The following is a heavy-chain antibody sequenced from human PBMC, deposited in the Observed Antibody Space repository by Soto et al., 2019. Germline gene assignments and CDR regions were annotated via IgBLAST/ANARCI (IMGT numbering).Heavy chain of an antibody. Sequence: QVQLVQSGAEVKKPGSSVKVSCKASGGTFSRYAIGWVRQAPGQGIEWMGGIIPMFGTPYYARKFQGRVSISADESTITAYMELSSMRSEDTAVYYCARQFDYESSGYYYAYWGQGTLVTVSS. CDR2: IIPMFGTP. D-gene: IGHD3-22*01. V-gene: IGHV1-69*01. CDR3: ARQFDYESSGYYYAY. CDR1: GGTFSRYA. J-gene: IGHJ4*02.